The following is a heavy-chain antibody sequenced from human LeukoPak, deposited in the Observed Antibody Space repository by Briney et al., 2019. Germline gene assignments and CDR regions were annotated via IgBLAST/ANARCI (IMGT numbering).Heavy chain of an antibody. CDR2: IIPTLEVA. Sequence: SVKVSCKASGGTFSSYAITWVRQAPGLGLEWMGRIIPTLEVANYAQKFQGRVAITADKSTSTAYMELSSLRPEDTAVYYCARVISGTWLWFWGQGTLVTVSS. CDR1: GGTFSSYA. J-gene: IGHJ4*02. D-gene: IGHD1-14*01. V-gene: IGHV1-69*04. CDR3: ARVISGTWLWF.